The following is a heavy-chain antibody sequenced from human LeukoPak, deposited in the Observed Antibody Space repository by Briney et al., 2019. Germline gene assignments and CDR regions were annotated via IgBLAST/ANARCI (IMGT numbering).Heavy chain of an antibody. CDR2: IYYSGST. CDR1: GGSISSGDYY. D-gene: IGHD5-18*01. V-gene: IGHV4-30-4*01. CDR3: ARDSLGITAVGTY. J-gene: IGHJ4*02. Sequence: SETLSLTCTVSGGSISSGDYYWSWIRQPPGKGLEWIGYIYYSGSTYYNPSLKSRVTISVDKSKNQFSLKLSSVTAADTAVYYCARDSLGITAVGTYWGQGTLVTVSS.